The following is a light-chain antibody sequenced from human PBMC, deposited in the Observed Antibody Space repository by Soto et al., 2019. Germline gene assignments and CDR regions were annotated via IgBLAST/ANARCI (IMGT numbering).Light chain of an antibody. V-gene: IGKV2-30*02. J-gene: IGKJ2*01. CDR2: KVS. CDR3: MQSIHFPHT. Sequence: DVVMTQSPLSLPVILGQPASISCRSSQSLVHSDGSTYLHWFQQRPGQSPRRLIYKVSNRESGVPDRFSGSGSGTDFTLEISRVEAEDVGVYYCMQSIHFPHTFGQGTKLEIK. CDR1: QSLVHSDGSTY.